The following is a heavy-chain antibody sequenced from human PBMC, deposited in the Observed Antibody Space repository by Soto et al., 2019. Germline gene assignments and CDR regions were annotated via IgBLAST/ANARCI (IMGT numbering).Heavy chain of an antibody. CDR3: ASPPPLTVQTIEAEFFQH. CDR2: INAGNGNT. V-gene: IGHV1-3*01. J-gene: IGHJ1*01. Sequence: ASVKVSCKASGYTFTSYAMHWVRQAPGQRLEWMGWINAGNGNTKYSQKLQGRVTMTTDTSTSTAYMELSSLRSEDTAVYYCASPPPLTVQTIEAEFFQHWGQGALVTVSS. D-gene: IGHD2-15*01. CDR1: GYTFTSYA.